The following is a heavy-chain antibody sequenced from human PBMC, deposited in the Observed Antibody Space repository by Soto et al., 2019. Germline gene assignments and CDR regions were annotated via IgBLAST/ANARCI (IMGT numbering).Heavy chain of an antibody. CDR1: GFTFSDYY. J-gene: IGHJ4*02. Sequence: QVQLVESGGGLVKPGGSLRLSCAASGFTFSDYYTSWIRQAPGKGLEWVSYISSSSRYTSYADSVKGRFTISRDNAKNSLYLQMNSLRAEDTAVYYCARDRRGIAAAGSHFDYWGQGTLVTVSS. CDR3: ARDRRGIAAAGSHFDY. D-gene: IGHD6-13*01. CDR2: ISSSSRYT. V-gene: IGHV3-11*05.